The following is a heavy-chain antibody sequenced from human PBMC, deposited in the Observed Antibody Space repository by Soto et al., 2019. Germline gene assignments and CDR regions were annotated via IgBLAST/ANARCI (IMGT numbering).Heavy chain of an antibody. CDR1: GFTFSSYE. Sequence: GGSLRLSCAASGFTFSSYEMNWVRQAPGKGLEWVSHISTSGSTIYYADSVKGRFTTSRDNAKNSLYLQMNSLRAEDTAVYYCARASVVVVDGFDYWGQGTLVTVYS. CDR3: ARASVVVVDGFDY. J-gene: IGHJ4*02. D-gene: IGHD2-15*01. CDR2: ISTSGSTI. V-gene: IGHV3-48*03.